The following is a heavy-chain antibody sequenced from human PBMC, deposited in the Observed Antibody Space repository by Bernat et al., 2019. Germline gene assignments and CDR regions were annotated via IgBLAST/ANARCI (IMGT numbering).Heavy chain of an antibody. CDR1: GYTFTSYY. V-gene: IGHV1-46*03. CDR2: INPSGGST. Sequence: VQLVQSGAEVKKPGASVKVSCKASGYTFTSYYMHWVRQAPGQGLEWMGIINPSGGSTSYAQKFQGRVTMTRDTSTSTVYMELSSLRSEDTAVYYCAREPSYYDSLTGYYSYREYYFDYWGQGTLVTVSS. D-gene: IGHD3-9*01. CDR3: AREPSYYDSLTGYYSYREYYFDY. J-gene: IGHJ4*02.